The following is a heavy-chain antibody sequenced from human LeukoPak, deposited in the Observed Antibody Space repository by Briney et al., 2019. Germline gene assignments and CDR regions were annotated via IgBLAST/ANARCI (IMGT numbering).Heavy chain of an antibody. J-gene: IGHJ4*02. CDR3: ARDRCDYVWGGYRWCPADY. V-gene: IGHV3-23*01. CDR2: ISGSGGST. D-gene: IGHD3-16*02. Sequence: HPGGSLRLSCAASGFTFSSYSMSWVRQAAGKGLEWVSGISGSGGSTFHADSVKGRFTISRDNAKNSLYLQMNSLRAEDTAVYYCARDRCDYVWGGYRWCPADYWGQGTLVTVSS. CDR1: GFTFSSYS.